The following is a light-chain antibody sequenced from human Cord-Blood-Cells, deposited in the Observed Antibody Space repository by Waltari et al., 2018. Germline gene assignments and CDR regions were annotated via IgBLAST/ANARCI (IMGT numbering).Light chain of an antibody. Sequence: QSALTQTRSVSGSPGQSVTTSCTGTSSDVGGYNYVSWYQQHPGKAPKLMIDEVSKRPSGVPDRFSGSKSGNTASLTISGLQAEDEADYYCCSYAGSYTVVVGRGTKLTVL. CDR1: SSDVGGYNY. CDR2: EVS. CDR3: CSYAGSYTVV. V-gene: IGLV2-11*01. J-gene: IGLJ2*01.